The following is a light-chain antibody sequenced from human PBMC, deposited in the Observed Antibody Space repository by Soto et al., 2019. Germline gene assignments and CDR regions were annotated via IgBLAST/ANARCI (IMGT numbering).Light chain of an antibody. CDR3: QQSYSSPWT. CDR2: AAS. V-gene: IGKV1-12*02. CDR1: QGISRW. Sequence: DIQMTQSRSSVSASVGQRLTITYRASQGISRWLAWYKQKPGKAPKVLSYAASSLQSGVPSRFSGSGSGTEFTLTIRSLKPEDFATYFCQQSYSSPWTFGQGTKVDIK. J-gene: IGKJ1*01.